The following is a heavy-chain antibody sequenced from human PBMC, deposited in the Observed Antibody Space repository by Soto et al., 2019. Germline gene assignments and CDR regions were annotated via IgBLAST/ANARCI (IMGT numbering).Heavy chain of an antibody. CDR3: AKDAVYNDGLWLMDH. J-gene: IGHJ4*02. CDR1: GLSHSNFA. Sequence: PGGSLRLSCTAYGLSHSNFAMMWVRQAPGRGLECVSGIYGSGRGIEYADSVKGRFTISRDNSKNTVYLQMTDLRADDTAVYYCAKDAVYNDGLWLMDHWGQGTQVTVSS. V-gene: IGHV3-23*05. D-gene: IGHD2-21*01. CDR2: IYGSGRGI.